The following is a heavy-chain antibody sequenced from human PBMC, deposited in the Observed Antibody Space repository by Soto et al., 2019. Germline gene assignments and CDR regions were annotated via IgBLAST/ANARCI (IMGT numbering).Heavy chain of an antibody. V-gene: IGHV4-4*02. CDR1: GGSISSSNW. CDR2: IYHSGST. CDR3: ARGGSGYYYGPAYYYYGMDV. D-gene: IGHD3-22*01. Sequence: PSETLSLTCAVSGGSISSSNWWSWVRQPPGKGLEWIGEIYHSGSTYYNPSLKSRVTISVDTSKNQFSLKLSSVTAADTAVYYCARGGSGYYYGPAYYYYGMDVWGQGTTVTVSS. J-gene: IGHJ6*02.